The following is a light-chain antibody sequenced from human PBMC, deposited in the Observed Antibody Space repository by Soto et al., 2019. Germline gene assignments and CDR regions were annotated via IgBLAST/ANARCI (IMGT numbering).Light chain of an antibody. CDR3: SSYTSSSTLVV. Sequence: QSASVSGSPGQSITIPCTGTSSDVGGYNFVSWYQQYPGKAPKLMIYDVTNRPSGVSNRFSASKSGNTASLTISGLQAEDEANYYCSSYTSSSTLVVFGGGTQLTVL. V-gene: IGLV2-14*01. CDR1: SSDVGGYNF. J-gene: IGLJ2*01. CDR2: DVT.